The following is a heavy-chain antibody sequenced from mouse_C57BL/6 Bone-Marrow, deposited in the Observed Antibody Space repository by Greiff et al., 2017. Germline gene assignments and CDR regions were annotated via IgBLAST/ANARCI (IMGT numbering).Heavy chain of an antibody. CDR1: GYTFTSYW. J-gene: IGHJ4*01. CDR3: AREGYGSSPYYAMDY. Sequence: QVKLQQPGAELVKPGASVKLSCKASGYTFTSYWMQWVNQRPGQGLEWLGEIGPADSYTNYNQKFKGKATLTVDTSSSTAFMQISSLTSEDSAVYCCAREGYGSSPYYAMDYWGQGTSVTVSS. CDR2: IGPADSYT. V-gene: IGHV1-50*01. D-gene: IGHD1-1*01.